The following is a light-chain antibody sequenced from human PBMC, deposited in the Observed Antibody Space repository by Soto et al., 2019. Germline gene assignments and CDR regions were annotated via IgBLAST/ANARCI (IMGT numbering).Light chain of an antibody. Sequence: DIQMTQSPSTLSASVGDRVTITCRASQSIGNWLAWYQQRPGKAPNLLIYKASTLEIVVPSRFSGSGSGTDFTLTITSLQPDDFAPYYCQQYNTYPWTFGQGTKVEIK. CDR2: KAS. V-gene: IGKV1-5*03. CDR3: QQYNTYPWT. J-gene: IGKJ1*01. CDR1: QSIGNW.